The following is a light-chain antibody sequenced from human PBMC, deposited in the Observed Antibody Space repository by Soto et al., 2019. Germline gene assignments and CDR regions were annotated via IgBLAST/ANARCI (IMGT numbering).Light chain of an antibody. CDR3: QQYNSYSIT. CDR2: SAS. CDR1: QSISSNY. J-gene: IGKJ5*01. V-gene: IGKV3-20*01. Sequence: EVGLTQSPGTLSLSPGERATLSCRASQSISSNYLAWYQQKPGQAPRLLIYSASNRATGIPDRFSGSGSGTDFTLTISSLQPDDFATYYCQQYNSYSITFGQGTRLEIK.